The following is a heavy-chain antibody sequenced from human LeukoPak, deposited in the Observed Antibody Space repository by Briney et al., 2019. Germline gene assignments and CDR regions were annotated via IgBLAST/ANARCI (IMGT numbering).Heavy chain of an antibody. J-gene: IGHJ4*02. Sequence: PGGSLRLSCATSGFTLSSYSMNWVRQAPGKGVGWVSYISSGSTTIYYADSVKGRFTISRDNAKNSLYLQMNSLRAEDTAVYYCARDVEQWLVRVYYFDYWGQGTLVTVSS. V-gene: IGHV3-48*01. CDR3: ARDVEQWLVRVYYFDY. CDR1: GFTLSSYS. CDR2: ISSGSTTI. D-gene: IGHD6-19*01.